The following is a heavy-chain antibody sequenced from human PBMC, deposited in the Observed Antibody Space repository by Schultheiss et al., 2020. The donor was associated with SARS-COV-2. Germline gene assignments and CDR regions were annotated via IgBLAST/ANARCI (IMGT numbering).Heavy chain of an antibody. CDR1: GGSVSSGSYY. Sequence: SETLSLTCTVSGGSVSSGSYYWSWIRQPPGKGLEWIGYIYYSGSTNYNPSLKSRVTISVDTSKNQFSLKLSSVTAADTAVYYCASPSIAAAGILYWGQGTLVTVSS. J-gene: IGHJ4*02. V-gene: IGHV4-61*01. CDR2: IYYSGST. CDR3: ASPSIAAAGILY. D-gene: IGHD6-13*01.